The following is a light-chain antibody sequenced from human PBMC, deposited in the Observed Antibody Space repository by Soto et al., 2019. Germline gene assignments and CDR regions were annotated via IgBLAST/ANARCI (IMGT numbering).Light chain of an antibody. CDR3: QQFYNTPLT. Sequence: DIVMTQSPDSLAVSLGERATINCESSQSVLFTSNNKNYLAWYQQKPGQPPKLLLSWASARESGVPERFSGSGSGTDFTLTISSLQAEDVAVYYCQQFYNTPLTFGQGTKVDIK. J-gene: IGKJ1*01. CDR2: WAS. CDR1: QSVLFTSNNKNY. V-gene: IGKV4-1*01.